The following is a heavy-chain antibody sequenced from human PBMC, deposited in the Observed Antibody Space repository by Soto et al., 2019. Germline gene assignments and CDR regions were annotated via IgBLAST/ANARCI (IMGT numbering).Heavy chain of an antibody. D-gene: IGHD6-19*01. V-gene: IGHV4-59*01. CDR2: IFYTGST. CDR1: GVSISSYY. CDR3: ARVDSGWHDY. Sequence: SETLSLTCTVSGVSISSYYWSWIRQPPGKGLEWIGYIFYTGSTDYNPSLKSRVTISVDTSKNEFSLKLTSVTAADTAVYYCARVDSGWHDYWGQGTLVTVS. J-gene: IGHJ4*02.